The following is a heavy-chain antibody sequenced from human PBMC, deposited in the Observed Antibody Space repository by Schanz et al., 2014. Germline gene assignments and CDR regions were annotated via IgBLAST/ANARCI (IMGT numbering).Heavy chain of an antibody. V-gene: IGHV3-7*04. CDR1: GFTFSDHY. J-gene: IGHJ4*02. CDR3: ARGPIPIQGVPMDF. Sequence: EVQLVESGGGMVQPGGSLRLSCAASGFTFSDHYMDWVRQAPGKGLEWVANIKQDGSEKYYVDSVKGRFTISRDNSKDTLYLQMSGLTPEDTAVYYCARGPIPIQGVPMDFWGQGTLVTVSS. D-gene: IGHD3-10*01. CDR2: IKQDGSEK.